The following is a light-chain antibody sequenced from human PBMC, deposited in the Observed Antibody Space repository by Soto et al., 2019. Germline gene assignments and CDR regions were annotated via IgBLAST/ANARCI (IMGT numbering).Light chain of an antibody. CDR3: QQYNNWPPVT. CDR2: GAS. V-gene: IGKV3-15*01. J-gene: IGKJ4*01. CDR1: QSVYSN. Sequence: EIVMTQSPATLSVSPGGRATLSCRASQSVYSNLAWYQQKPGQAPRLLIYGASTRATGIPARFSGSGAGTDFTLTISSLQSEDSAVYYCQQYNNWPPVTIGGGTRVEIK.